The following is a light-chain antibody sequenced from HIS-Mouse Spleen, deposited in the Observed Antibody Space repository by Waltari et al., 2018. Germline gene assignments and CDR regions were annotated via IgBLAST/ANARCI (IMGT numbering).Light chain of an antibody. V-gene: IGLV3-10*01. J-gene: IGLJ2*01. CDR3: YSTDSSGNHRV. CDR2: EDR. CDR1: ALPKKS. Sequence: SYELTQPPSLSVSPGQTARITCSGDALPKKSAYWYQQKSGQATVLVIYEDRKRPSGIPVRFSGSSAATMATLTISGAQVEDEADYYCYSTDSSGNHRVFGGGTKLTVL.